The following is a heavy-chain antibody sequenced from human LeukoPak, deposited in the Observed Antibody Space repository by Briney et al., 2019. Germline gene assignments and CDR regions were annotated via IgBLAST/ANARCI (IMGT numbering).Heavy chain of an antibody. V-gene: IGHV3-74*01. J-gene: IGHJ4*02. Sequence: EPGGSLRLSCTTSGFTFGDYAMSWFRQAPGKGLVWVSHIKSDGSNTNYAGSVKGRFTISRDNAKNTLYLQMNSLRAEDTAVYYCASSSILGTTRQFDYWGQGTLVTVSS. CDR3: ASSSILGTTRQFDY. D-gene: IGHD1-26*01. CDR1: GFTFGDYA. CDR2: IKSDGSNT.